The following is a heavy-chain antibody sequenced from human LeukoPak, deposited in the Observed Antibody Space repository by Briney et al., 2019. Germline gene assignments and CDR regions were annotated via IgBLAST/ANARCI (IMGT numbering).Heavy chain of an antibody. Sequence: QPGGSLRLSCAASGFTLSSYSMNWDRQAPGKGLEWISYIDSDTYGNTIYYPHTVKGRFTISRDNAKNSLYLQMSNLRAEDTAVYFCARGGGLDVWGQGATVTVSS. CDR2: IDSDTYGNTI. D-gene: IGHD3-16*01. J-gene: IGHJ6*02. V-gene: IGHV3-48*04. CDR1: GFTLSSYS. CDR3: ARGGGLDV.